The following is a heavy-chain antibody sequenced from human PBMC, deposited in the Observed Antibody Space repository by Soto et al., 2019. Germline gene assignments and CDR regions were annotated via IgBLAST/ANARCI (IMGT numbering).Heavy chain of an antibody. CDR3: AKDYLTTMTTFFDY. CDR1: KFTFSSYA. D-gene: IGHD4-17*01. V-gene: IGHV3-23*01. J-gene: IGHJ4*02. Sequence: PGGSLRLSCAASKFTFSSYAMSWVRQAPGKGLEWVSGISARGSSTDYADSVKGRFSISRDNSKNTLYLQMNSLRADDTAVYYCAKDYLTTMTTFFDYWGQGTPVTVSS. CDR2: ISARGSST.